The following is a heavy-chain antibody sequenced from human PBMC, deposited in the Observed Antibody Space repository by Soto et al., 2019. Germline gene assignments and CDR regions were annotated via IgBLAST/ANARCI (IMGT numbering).Heavy chain of an antibody. Sequence: GGSLRLSCTASGFTFVDYAMSWFRQAPGKGLEWVGFIRSKAYGGTTEYAASVKGRFTISRDDSKSIAYLQMNSLKTEDTAVYYCTPVELERRWFGPWGQGTLVTVSS. V-gene: IGHV3-49*03. CDR1: GFTFVDYA. CDR3: TPVELERRWFGP. J-gene: IGHJ5*02. CDR2: IRSKAYGGTT. D-gene: IGHD1-1*01.